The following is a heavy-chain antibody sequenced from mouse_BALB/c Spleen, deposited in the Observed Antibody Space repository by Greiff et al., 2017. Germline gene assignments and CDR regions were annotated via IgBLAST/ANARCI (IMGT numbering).Heavy chain of an antibody. Sequence: EVQGVESGGGLVQPGGSRKLSCAASGFTFSSFGMHWVRQAPEKGLEWVAYISSGSSTIYYADTVKGRFTISRDNPKNTLFLQMTSLRSEDTAMYYCARYYGSSPFDYWGQGTTLTVSS. CDR2: ISSGSSTI. V-gene: IGHV5-17*02. J-gene: IGHJ2*01. CDR3: ARYYGSSPFDY. D-gene: IGHD1-1*01. CDR1: GFTFSSFG.